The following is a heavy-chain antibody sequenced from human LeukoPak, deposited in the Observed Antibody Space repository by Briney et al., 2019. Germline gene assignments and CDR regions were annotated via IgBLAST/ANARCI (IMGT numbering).Heavy chain of an antibody. D-gene: IGHD3-16*02. CDR2: ISGSGGST. CDR3: AKDSAMITFGGVIVILDY. J-gene: IGHJ4*02. V-gene: IGHV3-23*01. CDR1: GFTFSSYG. Sequence: GGTLRLSCAASGFTFSSYGMSWVRQAPGKGLEWASAISGSGGSTYYADSVKGRFTISRDNSKNTLYLQMNSLRAEDTAVYYCAKDSAMITFGGVIVILDYWGQGTLVTVSS.